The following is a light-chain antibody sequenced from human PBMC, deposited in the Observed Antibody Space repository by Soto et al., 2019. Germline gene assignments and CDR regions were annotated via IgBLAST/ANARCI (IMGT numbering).Light chain of an antibody. CDR1: SSNIGAGYD. CDR2: GNS. V-gene: IGLV1-40*01. Sequence: QSVLTQPPSVSGAPGQRVTISCTGSSSNIGAGYDVHWYQQLPGTAPKLLIYGNSNRPSGVPDRFSGSKSGTSASLAITGLQAEDEADDYCQSYDSSMSGSGCFGPGTKLTVL. J-gene: IGLJ1*01. CDR3: QSYDSSMSGSGC.